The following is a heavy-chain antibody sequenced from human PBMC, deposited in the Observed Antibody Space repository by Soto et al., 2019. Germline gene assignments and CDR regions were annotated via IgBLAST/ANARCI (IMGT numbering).Heavy chain of an antibody. CDR2: IRSKVNTYAT. CDR1: GFAFSDST. D-gene: IGHD5-12*01. V-gene: IGHV3-73*01. Sequence: GGSLRLSCAASGFAFSDSTIHWVRQASGKGLEWVGRIRSKVNTYATAYAASVKGRFTVSRYDSNSTAYLQMNSLKSEDTAVYFCTGRIVATEPVFDSWGQGTLVTVSS. J-gene: IGHJ4*02. CDR3: TGRIVATEPVFDS.